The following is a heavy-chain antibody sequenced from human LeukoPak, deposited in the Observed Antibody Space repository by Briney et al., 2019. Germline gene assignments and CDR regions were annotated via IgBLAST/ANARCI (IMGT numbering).Heavy chain of an antibody. D-gene: IGHD3-22*01. CDR1: GGTFSSYA. Sequence: SVKVSCKASGGTFSSYAISWVRQAPGQGLEWMGGIIPIFGTANYAQKFQGRVTITTDESTSTAYMELSSLRSEDTAVYYCASYDSSGDNAFDIWGQGTMVAVSS. CDR3: ASYDSSGDNAFDI. J-gene: IGHJ3*02. V-gene: IGHV1-69*05. CDR2: IIPIFGTA.